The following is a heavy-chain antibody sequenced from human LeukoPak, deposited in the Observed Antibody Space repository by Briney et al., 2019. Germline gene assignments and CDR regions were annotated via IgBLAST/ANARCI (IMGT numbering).Heavy chain of an antibody. CDR3: ARAFLEWFPFGSWFDP. V-gene: IGHV1-69*13. J-gene: IGHJ5*02. D-gene: IGHD3-3*02. Sequence: SVKVSCKASGGTFSSYAISWVRQAPGQGLEWMGGIIPIFGTANYAQKFQGRVTITADESTSTAYMELSSLRSEDTAVYYCARAFLEWFPFGSWFDPWGQGALVTVSS. CDR1: GGTFSSYA. CDR2: IIPIFGTA.